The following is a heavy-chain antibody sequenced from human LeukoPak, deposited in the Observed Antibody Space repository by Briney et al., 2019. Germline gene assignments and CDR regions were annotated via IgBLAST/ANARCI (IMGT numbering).Heavy chain of an antibody. J-gene: IGHJ5*02. D-gene: IGHD4-11*01. Sequence: SETLSLTCTVSGGSISSSTDYWGWVRQPPGKGLEWIGTMYYSGSTYYNPSLKSRVTISIDTSKNQFSLKLSSVTAVDTAVYYCARHIDNSRFDPWGQGTLVTVSS. CDR1: GGSISSSTDY. CDR3: ARHIDNSRFDP. V-gene: IGHV4-39*01. CDR2: MYYSGST.